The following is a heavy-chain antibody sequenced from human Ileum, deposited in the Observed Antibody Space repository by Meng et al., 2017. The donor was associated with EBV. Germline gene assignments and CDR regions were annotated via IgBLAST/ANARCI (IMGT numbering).Heavy chain of an antibody. CDR1: GGSFTNYY. CDR2: IDHSGST. V-gene: IGHV4-34*01. CDR3: ARYGRCSGNSFYCFDP. D-gene: IGHD4-23*01. J-gene: IGHJ5*02. Sequence: QGQDKQWGGGLLKTSETLSLTCACYGGSFTNYYWTWIRQPPGKGLEWIGEIDHSGSTKYNPSLKGRVTISLDTSNNQFSLKLNSVTAADTALYYCARYGRCSGNSFYCFDPWGQGSLVTVSS.